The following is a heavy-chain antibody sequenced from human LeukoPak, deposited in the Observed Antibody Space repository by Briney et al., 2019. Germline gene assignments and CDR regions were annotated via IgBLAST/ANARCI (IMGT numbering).Heavy chain of an antibody. Sequence: GGSLRLSCAASGFTFSSYWMHWVRQAPGKGLEWVSVIYSGGSTYYADSVKGRFTISRDNSKNTLYLQMNSLRAEDTAVYYCARDSGSGYSLDYWGQGTLVTVSS. V-gene: IGHV3-53*01. CDR2: IYSGGST. CDR3: ARDSGSGYSLDY. J-gene: IGHJ4*02. CDR1: GFTFSSYW. D-gene: IGHD3-22*01.